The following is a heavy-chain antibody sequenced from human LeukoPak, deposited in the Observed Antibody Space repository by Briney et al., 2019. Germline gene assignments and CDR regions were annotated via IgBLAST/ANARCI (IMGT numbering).Heavy chain of an antibody. V-gene: IGHV4-34*01. J-gene: IGHJ4*02. CDR2: INHSGST. CDR1: GGSFSGYY. D-gene: IGHD3-10*01. CDR3: ARGIGKVAAVRGVIITGAMYFDY. Sequence: SETLSLTCAVHGGSFSGYYWSWIRQPPGKGLEWIGEINHSGSTNYNPSLKSRVTISVDTSNNQFSLNLSSVTAADTAVYFCARGIGKVAAVRGVIITGAMYFDYWGQGTLVTVSS.